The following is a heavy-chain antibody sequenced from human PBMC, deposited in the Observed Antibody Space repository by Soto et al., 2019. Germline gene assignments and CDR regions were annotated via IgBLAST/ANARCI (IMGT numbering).Heavy chain of an antibody. Sequence: QVQLVQSGAEVKKPGASVKVSCKASGYTFTSYGISWVRQAPGQGLEWMGWISAYNGNTNYAQKLQGRVTMTTDTSTSTAYMELRSLRSDDTAVYYCARDLFTDNVLLWFGELSKFDYWGQGTLVTVSS. CDR2: ISAYNGNT. CDR3: ARDLFTDNVLLWFGELSKFDY. D-gene: IGHD3-10*01. V-gene: IGHV1-18*04. CDR1: GYTFTSYG. J-gene: IGHJ4*02.